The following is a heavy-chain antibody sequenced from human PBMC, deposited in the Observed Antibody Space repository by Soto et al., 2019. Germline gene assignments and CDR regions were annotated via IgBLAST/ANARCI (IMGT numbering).Heavy chain of an antibody. CDR2: IIPIFGTA. CDR3: ARGLAGYYYYGMDV. J-gene: IGHJ6*02. Sequence: SVKVSCKASGGTFSSYAISWVRQAPGQGLEWMGGIIPIFGTANYAQKFQGRVTITADKSTSTAYMELSSLRSEDTAVYYCARGLAGYYYYGMDVWGQGTTVTVSS. CDR1: GGTFSSYA. V-gene: IGHV1-69*06.